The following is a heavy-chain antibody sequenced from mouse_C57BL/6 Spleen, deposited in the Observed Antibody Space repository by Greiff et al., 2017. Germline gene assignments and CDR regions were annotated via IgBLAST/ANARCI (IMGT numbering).Heavy chain of an antibody. CDR1: GYTFTDYY. J-gene: IGHJ2*01. Sequence: VQLQQSGPELVKPGASVKLSCKASGYTFTDYYMNWVKQSHGKSLEWIGSINPNNGGTSYNQKFKGKATLTVDKSSSTAYMQLRSLTSEDSAVYYCARNLYYLDYWGQGTTLTVSS. CDR2: INPNNGGT. CDR3: ARNLYYLDY. V-gene: IGHV1-26*01.